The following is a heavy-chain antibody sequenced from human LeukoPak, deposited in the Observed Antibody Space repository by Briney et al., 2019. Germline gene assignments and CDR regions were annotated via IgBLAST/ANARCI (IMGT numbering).Heavy chain of an antibody. CDR2: VHPSTGST. D-gene: IGHD6-19*01. V-gene: IGHV1-46*01. Sequence: ASVKVSFKASGYTFTIYDIHWVRQAPGQGLEWMGIVHPSTGSTSFTQKFQGRVTMTSDTSTRTVYMELSSLRSEDTAVYYCAREWGLRLAVNPKGMDVWGQGTTVIVSS. CDR1: GYTFTIYD. J-gene: IGHJ6*02. CDR3: AREWGLRLAVNPKGMDV.